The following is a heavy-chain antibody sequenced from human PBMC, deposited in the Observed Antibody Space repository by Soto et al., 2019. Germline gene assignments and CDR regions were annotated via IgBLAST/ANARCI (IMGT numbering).Heavy chain of an antibody. Sequence: QVQLVQSGAEVKKPGASVKISCKASGYKFTTYAIQWVRQAPGQRPEWMGWINVGNGNTKYSQRFQGRVTITRDTSAGTAYMELSSMSSEDTSVYYCATDPTTRRFLTGYHSYFDFWGQGTLVTVSS. D-gene: IGHD3-9*01. V-gene: IGHV1-3*01. CDR1: GYKFTTYA. CDR2: INVGNGNT. J-gene: IGHJ4*02. CDR3: ATDPTTRRFLTGYHSYFDF.